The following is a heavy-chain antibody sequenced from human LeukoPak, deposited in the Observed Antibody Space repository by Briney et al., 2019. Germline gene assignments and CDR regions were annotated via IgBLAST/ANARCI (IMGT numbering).Heavy chain of an antibody. CDR1: GGSISSGGCY. V-gene: IGHV4-30-2*01. J-gene: IGHJ5*02. Sequence: SETLSLTCTVSGGSISSGGCYWSWIRQPPGKGLEWIGYIYHSGSTYYNPSLKSRVTISVDRSKDQFSLKLSSVTAADTAVYYCARWSSSTSNGPSFDPWGQGTLVTVSS. D-gene: IGHD2-2*01. CDR2: IYHSGST. CDR3: ARWSSSTSNGPSFDP.